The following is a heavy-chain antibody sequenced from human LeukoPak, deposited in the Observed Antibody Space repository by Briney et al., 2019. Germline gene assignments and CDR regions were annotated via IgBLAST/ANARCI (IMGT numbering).Heavy chain of an antibody. CDR3: ATGVRTEIVGLN. CDR2: IGGSGRNT. Sequence: GGSLRLSCAASGFTFSNYAMTWVRQAPGKGLEWVSGIGGSGRNTYYADSVKGRFTISRDNSKNTLYLQMNSLRADDTAVYYCATGVRTEIVGLNWGQGTLVTVSS. V-gene: IGHV3-23*01. D-gene: IGHD1-26*01. J-gene: IGHJ4*02. CDR1: GFTFSNYA.